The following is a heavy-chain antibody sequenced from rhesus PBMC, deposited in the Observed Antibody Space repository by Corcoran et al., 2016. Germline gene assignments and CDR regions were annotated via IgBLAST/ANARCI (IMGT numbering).Heavy chain of an antibody. D-gene: IGHD2-15*01. CDR2: IYYSGST. CDR1: GYSISSGYG. V-gene: IGHV4-122*02. CDR3: ARDEAEYCSSTYCSSGDY. J-gene: IGHJ4*01. Sequence: QLQLQESGPGLVKPSETLSLTCAVSGYSISSGYGWSWIRQPPGKGLEWIGYIYYSGSTSYNPSRKSRVTISRDTSKNQFSLKLSSVTAADTAVYYCARDEAEYCSSTYCSSGDYWGQGVLVTVSS.